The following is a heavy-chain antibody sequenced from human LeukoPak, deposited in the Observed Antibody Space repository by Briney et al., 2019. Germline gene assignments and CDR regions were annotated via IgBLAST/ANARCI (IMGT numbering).Heavy chain of an antibody. CDR2: IRRDGSIK. CDR1: GFTFSNSG. V-gene: IGHV3-30*02. J-gene: IGHJ4*02. D-gene: IGHD4/OR15-4a*01. CDR3: ANGLNMVTQN. Sequence: GGSLRLSCAVSGFTFSNSGMHWVRQAPGKGLEWVTFIRRDGSIKFYADSVKGPFTISKDNCKNTLYLQMDSLRPEDTAVYYCANGLNMVTQNWGQGTLVTVSS.